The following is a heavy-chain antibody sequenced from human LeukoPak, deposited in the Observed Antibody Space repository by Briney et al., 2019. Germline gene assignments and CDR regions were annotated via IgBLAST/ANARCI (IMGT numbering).Heavy chain of an antibody. CDR3: ARGYSGYVDY. D-gene: IGHD1-26*01. J-gene: IGHJ4*02. Sequence: SQTLSLTCTVSGGSISSGDYYWSWIRQHPGKGLEWIAYIYYSGSTNYNPSLKSRVTISVDKSKNQFSLKLSSVTAADTAVYYCARGYSGYVDYWGQGTLVTVSS. V-gene: IGHV4-31*03. CDR2: IYYSGST. CDR1: GGSISSGDYY.